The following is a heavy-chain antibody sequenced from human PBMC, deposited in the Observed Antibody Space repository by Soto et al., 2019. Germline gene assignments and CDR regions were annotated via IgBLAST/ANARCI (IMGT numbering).Heavy chain of an antibody. CDR2: IGGGTGAT. Sequence: GGSLRLSCAASGFTFSTYAMSWVRQAPGEGLEWVSGIGGGTGATYNADSVKGRFIISRDNSKNTLDLQMNNLSVEDTAVYYCAKNAMSTVTRRGQYFDSWGQGTLVTVSS. V-gene: IGHV3-23*01. D-gene: IGHD4-17*01. CDR1: GFTFSTYA. CDR3: AKNAMSTVTRRGQYFDS. J-gene: IGHJ4*02.